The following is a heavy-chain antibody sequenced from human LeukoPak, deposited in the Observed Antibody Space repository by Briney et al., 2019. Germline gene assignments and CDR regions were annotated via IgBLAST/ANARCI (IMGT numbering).Heavy chain of an antibody. CDR2: ISGSGGST. Sequence: RGSLRLSCAAPGFTFLSSATRWVRQAPGKGLGWVSVISGSGGSTSYADSVKGRFTVSRDNSKNMLYLQMNSLRAEDTAIYYCAKDYDTLAGYYSLSDYWGQGTLVTVSS. J-gene: IGHJ4*02. CDR3: AKDYDTLAGYYSLSDY. CDR1: GFTFLSSA. D-gene: IGHD3-9*01. V-gene: IGHV3-23*01.